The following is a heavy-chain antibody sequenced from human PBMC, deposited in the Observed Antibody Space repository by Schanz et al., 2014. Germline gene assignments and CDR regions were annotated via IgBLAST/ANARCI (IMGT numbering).Heavy chain of an antibody. D-gene: IGHD3-10*01. V-gene: IGHV1-69*08. Sequence: QVQLVQSGAEVKKPGSSVKVSCKLSGGTFSSYTISWMRQAPGQGLEWMGKIIPVLNIAAYAQRFQGRVSITADTSTNTAYMELSSLTSEDTAVHYCAREGGEVVRGVIEGVNHYYYGMDVWGQGTTVTVSS. CDR2: IIPVLNIA. J-gene: IGHJ6*02. CDR1: GGTFSSYT. CDR3: AREGGEVVRGVIEGVNHYYYGMDV.